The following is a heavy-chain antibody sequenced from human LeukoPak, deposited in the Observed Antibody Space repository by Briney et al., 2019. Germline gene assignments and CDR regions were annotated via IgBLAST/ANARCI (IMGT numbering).Heavy chain of an antibody. CDR3: AREELGDYVWGSYRFPHYGMDV. CDR2: ISYDGSNK. V-gene: IGHV3-30*03. J-gene: IGHJ6*02. CDR1: GFTFSSHG. Sequence: GGSLRLSCAASGFTFSSHGMHWVRQAPGKGLEWVAVISYDGSNKYYADSVKGRFTISRDNSKNTLYLQMNSLRAEDTAVYYCAREELGDYVWGSYRFPHYGMDVWGQGTTVTVSS. D-gene: IGHD3-16*02.